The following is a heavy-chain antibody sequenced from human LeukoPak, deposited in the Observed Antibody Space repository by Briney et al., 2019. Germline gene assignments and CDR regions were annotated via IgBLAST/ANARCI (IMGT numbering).Heavy chain of an antibody. D-gene: IGHD3-10*01. J-gene: IGHJ4*02. CDR3: ARVPLYYGSEIFDY. Sequence: PSETLSLICTVSGGSISSSRYYWSWIRQPPGKGLEWIGEINHSGSTNYNPSLKSRVTISVDTSKNQFSLKLSSVTAADTAVYYCARVPLYYGSEIFDYWGQGTLVTVSS. CDR2: INHSGST. V-gene: IGHV4-39*07. CDR1: GGSISSSRYY.